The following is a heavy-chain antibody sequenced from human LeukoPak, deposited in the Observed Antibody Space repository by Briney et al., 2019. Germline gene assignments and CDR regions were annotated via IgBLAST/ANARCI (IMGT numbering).Heavy chain of an antibody. D-gene: IGHD6-13*01. CDR2: ISGSGGST. CDR1: GFTFSSYA. J-gene: IGHJ6*02. V-gene: IGHV3-23*01. CDR3: AKTQDSSSWHDYYYYGMDV. Sequence: GGSLRLSCAASGFTFSSYAMSWVRQAPGKGLEWVSAISGSGGSTHYADSVKGRFTISRDNSKNTLYLQMNSLRAEDTAVYYCAKTQDSSSWHDYYYYGMDVWGQGTTVTVSS.